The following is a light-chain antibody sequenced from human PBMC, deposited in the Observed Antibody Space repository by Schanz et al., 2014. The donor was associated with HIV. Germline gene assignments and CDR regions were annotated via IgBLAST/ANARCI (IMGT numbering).Light chain of an antibody. CDR3: SSYTSSSTLEV. J-gene: IGLJ3*02. CDR2: DVS. Sequence: QSALTQPPSASGSPGQSVTISCTGTSSDVGGHNYVSWYQHHPGKAPKLMIFDVSNRPSGVSNRFSGSKSGNTASLTISGLQAEDEADYYCSSYTSSSTLEVFGGGTKLTVL. CDR1: SSDVGGHNY. V-gene: IGLV2-14*03.